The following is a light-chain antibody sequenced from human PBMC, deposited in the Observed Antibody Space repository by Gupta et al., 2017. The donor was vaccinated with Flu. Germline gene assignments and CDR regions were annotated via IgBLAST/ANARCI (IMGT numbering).Light chain of an antibody. CDR2: RNS. Sequence: VTIPCTGSSSNIGNHFVHWYHRLTETGPKLLIYRNSKRHSGVPDSFSGSKSDTSASIAISGLQAEDGAEYYCAARDDSLNIYVFGSGTKVTVL. CDR3: AARDDSLNIYV. V-gene: IGLV1-44*01. J-gene: IGLJ1*01. CDR1: SSNIGNHF.